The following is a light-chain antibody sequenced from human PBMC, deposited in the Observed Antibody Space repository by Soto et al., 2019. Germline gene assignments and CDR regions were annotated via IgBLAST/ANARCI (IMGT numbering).Light chain of an antibody. CDR3: QQYVTPSIT. Sequence: EIVLTQSPGTLSLSPGERATLSCRASQSVSSSYLAWYQQKPGQAPRLLIYGTSSRATDIPDRFSGSGSGTDFTLTINRLEPEDFAVYYCQQYVTPSITFGQGTRLEVK. CDR2: GTS. V-gene: IGKV3-20*01. J-gene: IGKJ5*01. CDR1: QSVSSSY.